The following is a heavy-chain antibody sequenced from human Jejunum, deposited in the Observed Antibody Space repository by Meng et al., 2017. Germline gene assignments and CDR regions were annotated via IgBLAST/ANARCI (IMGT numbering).Heavy chain of an antibody. V-gene: IGHV4-61*02. CDR3: AWGGSAVASWYFDL. D-gene: IGHD3-16*01. Sequence: SETLSLTCTVSGVSISSDSNYWNWIRQPAGKGLEWIGRVFFSGNTNYKPSLKSRVTISVYTSKNKFSLKLSSVTAADTAVYFCAWGGSAVASWYFDLWGRGTLVTVSS. CDR1: GVSISSDSNY. J-gene: IGHJ2*01. CDR2: VFFSGNT.